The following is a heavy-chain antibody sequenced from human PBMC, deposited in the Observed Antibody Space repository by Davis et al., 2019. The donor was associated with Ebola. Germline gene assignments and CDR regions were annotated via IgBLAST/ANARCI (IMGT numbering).Heavy chain of an antibody. CDR1: GYTFTSYA. J-gene: IGHJ4*02. D-gene: IGHD6-19*01. CDR3: ARDTGGWSSYFDY. Sequence: ASVKVSCKASGYTFTSYAMHWVRQAPGQRLEWMGWINGGTGNTKYSQKYQGRVTLTWDTSASTAYMELSGLRSEDTAVYHCARDTGGWSSYFDYWGQGTLVTVSS. CDR2: INGGTGNT. V-gene: IGHV1-3*01.